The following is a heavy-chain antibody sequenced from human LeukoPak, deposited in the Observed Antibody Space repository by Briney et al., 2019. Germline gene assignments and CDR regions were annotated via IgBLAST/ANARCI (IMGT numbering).Heavy chain of an antibody. Sequence: GESLKISCKGSGYSFTSYWIGWVRQMPGKGLEWMGIIYPGDSDTRYSPSFQGQVTISADKSISTAHLQWSSLKASDTAMYYCARLRYCSGGSCYRIFDYWGQGTLVTVSS. CDR2: IYPGDSDT. V-gene: IGHV5-51*01. CDR1: GYSFTSYW. D-gene: IGHD2-15*01. CDR3: ARLRYCSGGSCYRIFDY. J-gene: IGHJ4*02.